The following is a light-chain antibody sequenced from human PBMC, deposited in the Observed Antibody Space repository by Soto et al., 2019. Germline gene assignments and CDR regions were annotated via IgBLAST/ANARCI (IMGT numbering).Light chain of an antibody. J-gene: IGLJ1*01. CDR3: SSYTTSNTRQIV. V-gene: IGLV2-14*03. CDR2: DVS. Sequence: QSALTQPASVSGSPGQSITISCTGTSSYVGGYNYVSWYQHHPGKAPKLMIFDVSNRPSGVSNRFAGSKSGNTASLTISGLKPEEEADDYCSSYTTSNTRQIVFGTGTKLTVL. CDR1: SSYVGGYNY.